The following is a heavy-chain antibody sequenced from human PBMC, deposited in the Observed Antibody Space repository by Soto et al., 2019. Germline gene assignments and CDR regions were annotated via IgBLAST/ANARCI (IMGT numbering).Heavy chain of an antibody. D-gene: IGHD6-13*01. Sequence: QVQLVQSGPEVRKPGASVKVSCKASGYIFSRYGISWVRQAPGQGLEWMAWISGYNGNTKFGERAQGRVNVTTDTSTSTAYMELRSLRSDDTAVYYCAREAAAERNYYGLDVWGQGTKVIVSS. CDR1: GYIFSRYG. J-gene: IGHJ6*02. CDR3: AREAAAERNYYGLDV. V-gene: IGHV1-18*04. CDR2: ISGYNGNT.